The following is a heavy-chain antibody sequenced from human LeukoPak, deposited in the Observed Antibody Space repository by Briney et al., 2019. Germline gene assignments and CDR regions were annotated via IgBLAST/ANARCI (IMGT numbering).Heavy chain of an antibody. J-gene: IGHJ4*02. V-gene: IGHV1-2*02. Sequence: ASVKVSCKASGYTFTGYYMHWVRQAPGQGLEWVGWINPNSGGTNYAQKFQGRVTMTRDTSISTAYMELSSLRSDDTAVYYCARADGYNVYFDYWGQGTLVTVSS. D-gene: IGHD5-24*01. CDR3: ARADGYNVYFDY. CDR1: GYTFTGYY. CDR2: INPNSGGT.